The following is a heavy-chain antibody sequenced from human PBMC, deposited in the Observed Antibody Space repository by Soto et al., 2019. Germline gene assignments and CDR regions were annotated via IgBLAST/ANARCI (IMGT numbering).Heavy chain of an antibody. Sequence: QVQLVESGGGVVQPGRSLRLSCAASGFTFSSYAMHWVRQAPGKGLEWVAVISYDGSNKYYADSVKGRFTISRDNSKNTLYLQMNSLRAEDTAVYYCARDRKSRIQLWQRVFDYWGQGTLVTVSS. CDR2: ISYDGSNK. J-gene: IGHJ4*02. CDR3: ARDRKSRIQLWQRVFDY. D-gene: IGHD5-18*01. V-gene: IGHV3-30-3*01. CDR1: GFTFSSYA.